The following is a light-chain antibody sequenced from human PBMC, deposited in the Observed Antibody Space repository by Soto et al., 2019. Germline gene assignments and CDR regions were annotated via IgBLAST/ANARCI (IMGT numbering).Light chain of an antibody. CDR2: EDN. Sequence: NFMLTQPHSVSESPGKTVTISCTRSSGSIASNFVQWYQQRPGSAPTTVIYEDNQRPSGVPDRFSGSIDSSSNSASLTISGLKAEDEAAYYCQSYHSDNWVFGGGTKLTVL. V-gene: IGLV6-57*04. CDR1: SGSIASNF. J-gene: IGLJ3*02. CDR3: QSYHSDNWV.